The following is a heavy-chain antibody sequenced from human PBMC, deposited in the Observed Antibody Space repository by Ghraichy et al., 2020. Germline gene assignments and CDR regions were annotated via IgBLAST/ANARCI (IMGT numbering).Heavy chain of an antibody. J-gene: IGHJ6*02. D-gene: IGHD1-7*01. V-gene: IGHV1-69*10. CDR2: IFPLHGTP. CDR3: AGNLTDVGYYHGMDV. Sequence: SVKVSCKAPGGGFSTYAISWVRQAPGQGLEWMGGIFPLHGTPYYAQKFRGKVTISADSFTSTVYMDLHSLTSEDTAIYYCAGNLTDVGYYHGMDVWGQGTTVTVSS. CDR1: GGGFSTYA.